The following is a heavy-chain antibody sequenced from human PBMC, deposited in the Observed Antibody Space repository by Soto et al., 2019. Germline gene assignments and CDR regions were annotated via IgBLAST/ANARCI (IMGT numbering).Heavy chain of an antibody. CDR1: GFTFSSYW. CDR3: ARAEQQLGLVYYYYYMDV. CDR2: IKQDGSEK. Sequence: GGSLRLSCAASGFTFSSYWMSWVRQAPGKGLEWVANIKQDGSEKYYVDSVKGRFTISRDNAKNSLYLQMNSLRAEDTAAYYCARAEQQLGLVYYYYYMDVWGKGTTVTVSS. V-gene: IGHV3-7*01. J-gene: IGHJ6*03. D-gene: IGHD6-13*01.